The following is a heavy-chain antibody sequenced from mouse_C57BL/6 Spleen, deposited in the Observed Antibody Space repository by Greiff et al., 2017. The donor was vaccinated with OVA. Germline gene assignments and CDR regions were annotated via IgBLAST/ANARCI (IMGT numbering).Heavy chain of an antibody. J-gene: IGHJ4*01. CDR2: IYPGDGDT. D-gene: IGHD5-1*01. Sequence: QVQLQQSGPELVKPGASVKISCKASGYAFSSSWMNWVKQRPGKGLEWIGRIYPGDGDTNYNGKFKGKATLTADKSSSTAYMQLSSLTFEDSAVYFCARFTSMDYWGQGTSVTVSS. CDR1: GYAFSSSW. CDR3: ARFTSMDY. V-gene: IGHV1-82*01.